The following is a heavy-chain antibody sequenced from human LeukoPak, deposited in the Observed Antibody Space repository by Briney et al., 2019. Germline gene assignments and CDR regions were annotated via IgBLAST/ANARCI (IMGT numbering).Heavy chain of an antibody. CDR1: GFTFTNAW. Sequence: GGSLRLSCAASGFTFTNAWMSWVRQAPGKGLEWVSRINSDGSSASYADSVKGRFTISRDNAKNTLYLQMNSLRAEDTAVYYCAMNYGYYYYMDVWGKGTTVTVSS. D-gene: IGHD1-7*01. CDR2: INSDGSSA. V-gene: IGHV3-74*01. CDR3: AMNYGYYYYMDV. J-gene: IGHJ6*03.